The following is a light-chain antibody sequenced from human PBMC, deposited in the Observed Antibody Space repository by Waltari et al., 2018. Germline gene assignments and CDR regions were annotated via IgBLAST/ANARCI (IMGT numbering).Light chain of an antibody. CDR1: NIGTKS. J-gene: IGLJ1*01. CDR3: QVWESSTDHYV. Sequence: SYVLTQPPSVSVAPGESARVTCGGNNIGTKSVYWYQPKPGPAPLLVIYSDSDRPSGIPERFSGSNSGNTATLTISGVEAGDEADYYCQVWESSTDHYVFGSGTEIIVL. V-gene: IGLV3-21*01. CDR2: SDS.